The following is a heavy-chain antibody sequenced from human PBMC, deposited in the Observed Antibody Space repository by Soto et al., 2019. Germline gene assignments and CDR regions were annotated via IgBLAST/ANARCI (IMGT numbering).Heavy chain of an antibody. Sequence: GGSLRLSCAASGFTFSSYAMSWVRQAPGKGLEWVSAISGSGGSTYYADSVKGRFTISRDNSKNTLYLQMNSLRAEDTAVYYCAMWSRYCSGGSCLWGQGTLVTVSS. D-gene: IGHD2-15*01. V-gene: IGHV3-23*01. CDR3: AMWSRYCSGGSCL. J-gene: IGHJ4*02. CDR2: ISGSGGST. CDR1: GFTFSSYA.